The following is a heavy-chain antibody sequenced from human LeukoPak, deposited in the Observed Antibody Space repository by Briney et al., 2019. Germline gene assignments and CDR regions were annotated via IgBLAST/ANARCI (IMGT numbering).Heavy chain of an antibody. CDR3: ARREEIGDAFDI. V-gene: IGHV1-69*04. Sequence: GASVKVSCKASGGTFSSYAISWVRQAPGQGLEWMGSIIPILGIANYAQKFQGRVTITADKSTSTAYMELSSLRSEDTAVYYCARREEIGDAFDIWGQGTMVPVSS. CDR2: IIPILGIA. J-gene: IGHJ3*02. CDR1: GGTFSSYA. D-gene: IGHD5-24*01.